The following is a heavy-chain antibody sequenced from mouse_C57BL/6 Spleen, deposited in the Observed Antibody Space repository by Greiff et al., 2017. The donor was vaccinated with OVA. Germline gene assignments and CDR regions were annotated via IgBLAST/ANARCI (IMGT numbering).Heavy chain of an antibody. CDR1: GYTFTSYW. CDR2: IDPSDSYT. V-gene: IGHV1-69*01. D-gene: IGHD4-1*02. J-gene: IGHJ4*01. CDR3: ARSTGTGYAMDY. Sequence: QVQLKQPGAELVMPGASVKLSCKASGYTFTSYWMHWVKQRPGQGLEWIGEIDPSDSYTNYNQKFKGKSTLTVDKSSSTAYMQLSSQTSEDSAVYYCARSTGTGYAMDYWGQGTSVTVSS.